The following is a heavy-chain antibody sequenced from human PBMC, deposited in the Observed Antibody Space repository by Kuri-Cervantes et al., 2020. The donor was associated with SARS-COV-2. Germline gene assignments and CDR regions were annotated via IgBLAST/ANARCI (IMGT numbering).Heavy chain of an antibody. Sequence: GSLRLSCSVSGGSISSNQWRTWLRQPPGKGLEWIGEIYHSGCTNYNPSLKSRVTISVDQSRNQFSLMLSSVTAADTAIYYCARGTRYCNGGACYSGFDPWGQGTLVTVSS. CDR1: GGSISSNQW. D-gene: IGHD2-15*01. CDR3: ARGTRYCNGGACYSGFDP. V-gene: IGHV4-4*02. J-gene: IGHJ5*02. CDR2: IYHSGCT.